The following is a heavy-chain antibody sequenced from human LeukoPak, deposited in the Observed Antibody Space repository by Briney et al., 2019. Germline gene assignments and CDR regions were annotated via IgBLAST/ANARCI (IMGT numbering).Heavy chain of an antibody. D-gene: IGHD1-26*01. CDR1: GFTFSYYT. CDR3: AKSQDGGRLFHFDY. V-gene: IGHV3-30-3*02. J-gene: IGHJ4*02. Sequence: GGSLRLSCAASGFTFSYYTMHWVRQAPGKGLEWVAVISYDGSNKYYADSVKGRFTISRDNSKNTLYLQMNSLRAEDTAVYFCAKSQDGGRLFHFDYWGQGTLVTVSS. CDR2: ISYDGSNK.